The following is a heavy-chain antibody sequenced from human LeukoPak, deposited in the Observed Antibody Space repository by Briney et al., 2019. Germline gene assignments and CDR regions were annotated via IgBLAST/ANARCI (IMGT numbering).Heavy chain of an antibody. D-gene: IGHD1-20*01. CDR3: ARVGAGITGPHYLHY. CDR1: GFTFISFS. Sequence: PGGSLRLSCAASGFTFISFSMNWVRQAPGMGLEWVSSISSSSSYIYYADSVKGRFTISRDNAKNSLCLQMNSLRAEDTAVYYCARVGAGITGPHYLHYRGQETLVTVSS. J-gene: IGHJ4*02. CDR2: ISSSSSYI. V-gene: IGHV3-21*01.